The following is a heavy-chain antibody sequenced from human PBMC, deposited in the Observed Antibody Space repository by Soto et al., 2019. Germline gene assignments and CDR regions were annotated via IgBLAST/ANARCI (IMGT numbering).Heavy chain of an antibody. CDR2: IYYSGST. V-gene: IGHV4-39*01. D-gene: IGHD1-20*01. J-gene: IGHJ6*02. CDR3: ARHLITGTRNRYYYYGMDV. Sequence: SETLSLTCTVSGGSISSSSYYWGWIRQPPGKGLEWIGSIYYSGSTYYNPSLKSRVTISVDTSKNQFSLKLSSVTAADTAVYYCARHLITGTRNRYYYYGMDVWGQGTTVTVSS. CDR1: GGSISSSSYY.